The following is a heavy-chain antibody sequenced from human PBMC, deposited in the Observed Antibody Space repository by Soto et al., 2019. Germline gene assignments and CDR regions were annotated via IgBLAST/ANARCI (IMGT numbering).Heavy chain of an antibody. CDR3: ARESITIFGVVILRPYGMDV. V-gene: IGHV3-33*01. CDR1: GFTFSSYG. Sequence: PGGSLRLSCAASGFTFSSYGMHWVRQAPGKGLEWVAVIWYDGSNKYYADSVKGRFTISRDNSKNTLYLQMNSLRAEDTAVYYCARESITIFGVVILRPYGMDVWGQGTTVTVSS. CDR2: IWYDGSNK. J-gene: IGHJ6*02. D-gene: IGHD3-3*01.